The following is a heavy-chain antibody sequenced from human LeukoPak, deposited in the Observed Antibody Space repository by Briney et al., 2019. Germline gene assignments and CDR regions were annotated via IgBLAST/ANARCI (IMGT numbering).Heavy chain of an antibody. Sequence: ASVKVSCKASGYTFTSYGITWVRQAPGQGLEWMGWISVYVGNTNYSQNFQDRVTMTTDTSTSTAYMELRSLRSDDTAVYYCARSGIRQQKADYFDYWGQGTLVTVSS. J-gene: IGHJ4*02. CDR3: ARSGIRQQKADYFDY. V-gene: IGHV1-18*01. CDR2: ISVYVGNT. CDR1: GYTFTSYG.